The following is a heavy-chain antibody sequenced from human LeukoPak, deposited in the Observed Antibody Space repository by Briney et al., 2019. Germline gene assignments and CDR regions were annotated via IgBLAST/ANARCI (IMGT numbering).Heavy chain of an antibody. CDR3: ARSVGATLLDH. V-gene: IGHV1-2*06. J-gene: IGHJ4*02. Sequence: ASVKVSCKASGYTFTGYYMHWVRQAPGQGREWLGRIDPDSGGTKSAQKFQGRVIMTRDTSISTAYLDLSRLRSDDTAVYFCARSVGATLLDHWGQGSLVTVSS. D-gene: IGHD1-26*01. CDR1: GYTFTGYY. CDR2: IDPDSGGT.